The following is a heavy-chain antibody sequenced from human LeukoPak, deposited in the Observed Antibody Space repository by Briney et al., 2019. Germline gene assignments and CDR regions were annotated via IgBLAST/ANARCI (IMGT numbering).Heavy chain of an antibody. D-gene: IGHD1-7*01. V-gene: IGHV3-23*01. J-gene: IGHJ2*01. CDR2: ISGSGGST. CDR1: GITFSSYA. CDR3: ARAGNYYFDL. Sequence: GGSLRLSCAASGITFSSYAMSWVRQAPGKGLEWVSGISGSGGSTYYADSVHGRFTISTDNAKNTLYLQMNSLRTEDAAVYYCARAGNYYFDLWGRGTQVTVSS.